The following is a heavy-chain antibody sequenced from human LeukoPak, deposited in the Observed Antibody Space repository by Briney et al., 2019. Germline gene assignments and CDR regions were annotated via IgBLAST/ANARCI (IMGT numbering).Heavy chain of an antibody. Sequence: GGSLRLSCAASGFTVSTNYMSWVRQASGKGLEWVSVIYSGSSTYYADSVKGRFTISRHNSKNTLYLQMNSLRAEDTAVYYCASYNLFYFDYWGQGNLVTVSS. J-gene: IGHJ4*02. CDR3: ASYNLFYFDY. CDR1: GFTVSTNY. CDR2: IYSGSST. D-gene: IGHD5-24*01. V-gene: IGHV3-53*04.